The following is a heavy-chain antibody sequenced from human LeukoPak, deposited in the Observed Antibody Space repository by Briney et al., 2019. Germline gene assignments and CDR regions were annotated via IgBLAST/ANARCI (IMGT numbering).Heavy chain of an antibody. D-gene: IGHD3-16*01. CDR3: ARDGGLGLDYFDY. CDR1: GDSVSSNSAA. Sequence: SQNLSLTCAISGDSVSSNSAAWNWVRQSPSRGLEWLGRTYYRSKWFNDYSISVKSRITVNPDTSKNQFSLQLTSVTPEDTAVYYCARDGGLGLDYFDYWGQGTLVTVSS. CDR2: TYYRSKWFN. J-gene: IGHJ4*02. V-gene: IGHV6-1*01.